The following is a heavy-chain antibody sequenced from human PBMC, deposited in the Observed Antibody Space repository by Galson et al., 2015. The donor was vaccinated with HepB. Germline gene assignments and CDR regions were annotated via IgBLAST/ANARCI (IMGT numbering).Heavy chain of an antibody. V-gene: IGHV3-43D*03. J-gene: IGHJ2*01. CDR3: AKEGGGYGDYDLGYFDL. D-gene: IGHD4-17*01. CDR1: GFTFDDYA. CDR2: ISWDGGST. Sequence: SLRLSCAASGFTFDDYAMHWVRQAPGKGLEWVSLISWDGGSTYYADSVKGRFTISRDNSKNSLYLQMNSLRAEDTALYYCAKEGGGYGDYDLGYFDLWGRGTLVTVSS.